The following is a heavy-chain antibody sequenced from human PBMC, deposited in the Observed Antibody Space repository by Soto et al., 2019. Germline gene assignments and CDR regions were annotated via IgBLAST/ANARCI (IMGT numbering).Heavy chain of an antibody. CDR3: AKDRLKTVVAKSDY. V-gene: IGHV3-30*18. CDR1: GFTFSSSG. D-gene: IGHD2-15*01. Sequence: GGSLRLSCAASGFTFSSSGVHWVRQAPGKGLEWVSGISDGGSNKYYADSVKGRFTISRDNSKNTLYLQMNSLRAEDTAVFYCAKDRLKTVVAKSDYWGQGTLVTVSS. J-gene: IGHJ4*02. CDR2: ISDGGSNK.